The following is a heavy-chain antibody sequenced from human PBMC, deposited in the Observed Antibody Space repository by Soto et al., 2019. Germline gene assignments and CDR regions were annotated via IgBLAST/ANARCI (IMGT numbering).Heavy chain of an antibody. CDR3: VQTRCGGDCLEIYSSHAYYGWDV. Sequence: QITLKESGPTLVKPTQTLTLTCTVSGLSLRTTGVGVGWVRQPPGKALEWLALIYWDDDKRYSPSLKSRLTITKDISEKQVVLTMTNMDTVYTATYYCVQTRCGGDCLEIYSSHAYYGWDVWGQGTTVTVSS. D-gene: IGHD2-21*02. J-gene: IGHJ6*02. V-gene: IGHV2-5*02. CDR1: GLSLRTTGVG. CDR2: IYWDDDK.